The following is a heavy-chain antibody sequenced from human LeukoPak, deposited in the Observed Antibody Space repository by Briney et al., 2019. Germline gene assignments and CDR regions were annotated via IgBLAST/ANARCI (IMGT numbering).Heavy chain of an antibody. Sequence: SETLSLTCTVSGGSISSSSYYWGWIRQPPGKGLEWIGSIYYSGSTYYNPSLKSRVTISVDTSKNQFSLKLSSVTAADTAVYHCARHDFDFWSGHFGTMFDYWGLGTLVTVSS. D-gene: IGHD3-3*01. V-gene: IGHV4-39*01. CDR1: GGSISSSSYY. CDR2: IYYSGST. J-gene: IGHJ4*02. CDR3: ARHDFDFWSGHFGTMFDY.